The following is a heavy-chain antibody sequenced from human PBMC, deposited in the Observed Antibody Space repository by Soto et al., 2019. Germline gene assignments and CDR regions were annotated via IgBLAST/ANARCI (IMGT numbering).Heavy chain of an antibody. V-gene: IGHV5-51*01. J-gene: IGHJ4*02. Sequence: PGESRKISCKCSGYSFTSYWIRWVRQMPGKGLEWIGIIYPCDSDTRYSPSFQGQVTISADKSISTAYLQWSSLKASDTAMYYCASLVIEYSSSSPPWTFDYWGQGTLVIVSS. CDR2: IYPCDSDT. CDR1: GYSFTSYW. D-gene: IGHD6-6*01. CDR3: ASLVIEYSSSSPPWTFDY.